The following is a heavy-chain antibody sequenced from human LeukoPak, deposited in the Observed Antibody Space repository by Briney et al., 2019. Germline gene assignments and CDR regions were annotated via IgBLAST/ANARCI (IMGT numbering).Heavy chain of an antibody. CDR1: GYTFTGYY. D-gene: IGHD1-1*01. Sequence: GASVKVSCKASGYTFTGYYLHWVRQAPGQGLEWMGWIYPKTGGTSYAQKFQGRVTMTRDTSISTAYMELIGLRSDDTAVYYCAGPWDQLGFDPWGQGTLVSVSS. CDR2: IYPKTGGT. V-gene: IGHV1-2*02. CDR3: AGPWDQLGFDP. J-gene: IGHJ5*02.